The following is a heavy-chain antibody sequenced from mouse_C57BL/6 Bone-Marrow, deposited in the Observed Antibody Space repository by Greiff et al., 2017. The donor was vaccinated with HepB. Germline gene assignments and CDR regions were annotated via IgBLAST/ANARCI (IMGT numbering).Heavy chain of an antibody. CDR2: IHPNSGST. V-gene: IGHV1-64*01. Sequence: QVQLQQSGAELVKPGASVKLSCKASGYTFTSYWMHWVKQRPGQGLEWIGMIHPNSGSTNYNEKFKSKATLTVDKSSSTAYMQLSSLTSEDSAVYYCARSIYYDYDAYWGQGTLVTVSA. D-gene: IGHD2-4*01. J-gene: IGHJ3*01. CDR3: ARSIYYDYDAY. CDR1: GYTFTSYW.